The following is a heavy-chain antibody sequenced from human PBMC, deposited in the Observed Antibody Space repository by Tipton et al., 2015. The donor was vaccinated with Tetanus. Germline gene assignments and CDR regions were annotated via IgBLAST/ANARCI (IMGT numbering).Heavy chain of an antibody. CDR2: IYYSGST. CDR3: ARDRGQQFVSDWFDP. D-gene: IGHD6-6*01. V-gene: IGHV4-30-4*01. Sequence: LRLSCTVSGGSISSGAYYWSWIRQHPGKGLEWIGYIYYSGSTFYNPSLKSRVTITADKSKNQFSLNLRSVTAADTAVYYCARDRGQQFVSDWFDPWGQGTLVTVSS. J-gene: IGHJ5*02. CDR1: GGSISSGAYY.